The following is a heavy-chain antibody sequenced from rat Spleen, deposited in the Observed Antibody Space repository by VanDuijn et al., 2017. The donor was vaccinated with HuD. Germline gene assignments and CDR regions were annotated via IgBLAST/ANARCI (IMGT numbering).Heavy chain of an antibody. CDR3: ARRSYGSYKPFAY. Sequence: EVQLVESGGGLVRPGRSMKLSCAASGFTFNNYDMAWVRQAPTKGLEWVASITTGGGNTYYRDSVKGRFTLSRDDAKSTLYLQMDSLRSEDTATYYCARRSYGSYKPFAYWGQGTLVTVSS. CDR2: ITTGGGNT. CDR1: GFTFNNYD. D-gene: IGHD1-11*01. V-gene: IGHV5-25*01. J-gene: IGHJ3*01.